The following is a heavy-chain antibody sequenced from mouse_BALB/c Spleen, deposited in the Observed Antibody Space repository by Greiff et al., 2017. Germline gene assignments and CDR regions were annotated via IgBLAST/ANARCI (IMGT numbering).Heavy chain of an antibody. Sequence: VQLQQSGAELVKPGASVKLSCKASGYTFPSYYLYWVKQRPGQGLEWIGEINPSNGGTNFNEKFKSKATLTVDKSSSTAYMQLSSLKSEDSAVYYCTRSGGNYEDYYAMDYWGQGTSVTVSS. V-gene: IGHV1S81*02. CDR1: GYTFPSYY. J-gene: IGHJ4*01. D-gene: IGHD2-1*01. CDR3: TRSGGNYEDYYAMDY. CDR2: INPSNGGT.